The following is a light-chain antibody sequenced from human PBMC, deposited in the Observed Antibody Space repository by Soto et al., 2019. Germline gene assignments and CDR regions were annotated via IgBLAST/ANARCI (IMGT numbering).Light chain of an antibody. J-gene: IGKJ2*01. V-gene: IGKV4-1*01. Sequence: DIVMTQSPDSLAVSLGERATINCKSSQSVLYSSNNKNYLAWYQQKPGQPRKLLIYWASTRESGVPDRFSGSGSETDLTLTISSLQAEDVAVYYCQQYYSTPYTFGQGTKLEIK. CDR3: QQYYSTPYT. CDR1: QSVLYSSNNKNY. CDR2: WAS.